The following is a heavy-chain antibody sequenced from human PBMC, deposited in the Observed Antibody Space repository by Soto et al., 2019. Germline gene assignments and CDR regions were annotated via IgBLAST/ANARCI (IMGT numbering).Heavy chain of an antibody. CDR2: IYHRGNT. CDR1: GGSISSVDYY. Sequence: SETLSLTCTVSGGSISSVDYYWSWIRQPPGKGLEWIGYIYHRGNTYYSPSLKSRLRISVDTSKNQFSLNLTSVTAADTAVYYCVSQRITIFGVIISDGMDVWGQGTTVTVSS. J-gene: IGHJ6*02. D-gene: IGHD3-3*01. V-gene: IGHV4-30-4*01. CDR3: VSQRITIFGVIISDGMDV.